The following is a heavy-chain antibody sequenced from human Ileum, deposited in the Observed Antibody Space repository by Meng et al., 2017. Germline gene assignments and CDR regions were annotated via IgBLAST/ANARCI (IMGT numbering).Heavy chain of an antibody. V-gene: IGHV3-48*03. CDR2: IFATDTNT. Sequence: GGSLRLSCAGSGFNVYTYEMNWVRQAPGKGLEWVSYIFATDTNTYYADSVKGRFTISRDNANNSVYLQMNSLRAEDTAVYYCASGLSGFCSHGICYTGGYWGQGTLVTVCS. D-gene: IGHD2-15*01. CDR3: ASGLSGFCSHGICYTGGY. CDR1: GFNVYTYE. J-gene: IGHJ4*02.